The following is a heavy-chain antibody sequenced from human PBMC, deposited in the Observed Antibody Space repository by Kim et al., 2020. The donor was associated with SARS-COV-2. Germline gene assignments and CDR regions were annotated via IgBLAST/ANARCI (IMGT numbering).Heavy chain of an antibody. Sequence: ADAVKCRFTTSRDNSKNTLYLQMNSLRAEATAVYYCAKDRYGDYGGAFDIWGQGTIVTVSS. V-gene: IGHV3-33*06. D-gene: IGHD4-17*01. CDR3: AKDRYGDYGGAFDI. J-gene: IGHJ3*02.